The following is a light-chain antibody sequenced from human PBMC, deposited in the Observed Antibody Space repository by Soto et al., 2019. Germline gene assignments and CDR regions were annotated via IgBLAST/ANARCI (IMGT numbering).Light chain of an antibody. J-gene: IGLJ1*01. CDR3: TSYTNRYTYV. Sequence: QAALTQPASVSGSPGQSITISCTGNRSDVGGYDYVGWYQQHPGKAPKLMIYNVYNRPSGVSFRFSGSKSGNTASLTISGLQTEDEADYYCTSYTNRYTYVFGTGTKVTV. CDR2: NVY. V-gene: IGLV2-14*01. CDR1: RSDVGGYDY.